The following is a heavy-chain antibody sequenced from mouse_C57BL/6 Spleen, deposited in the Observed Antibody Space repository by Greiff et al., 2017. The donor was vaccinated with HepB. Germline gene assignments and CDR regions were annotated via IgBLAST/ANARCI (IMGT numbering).Heavy chain of an antibody. Sequence: QVQLQQPGAELVTPGASVKLSCKASGYTFTSYWMHWVKQRPGQGLEWIGEIDPSDSYTNYNQKFKGKSTLTVDKSSSTAYMQLSSLTSEDSAVYYCARMGYYGSSWFAYWGQGTLVTVSA. CDR2: IDPSDSYT. D-gene: IGHD1-1*01. CDR1: GYTFTSYW. CDR3: ARMGYYGSSWFAY. J-gene: IGHJ3*01. V-gene: IGHV1-69*01.